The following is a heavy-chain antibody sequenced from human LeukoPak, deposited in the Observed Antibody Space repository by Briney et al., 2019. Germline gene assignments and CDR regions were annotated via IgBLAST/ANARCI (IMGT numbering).Heavy chain of an antibody. CDR2: IYYSGST. Sequence: PSETLSLTCTVSGGSISSYYWSWIRQPPGKGLEWIGYIYYSGSTNYNPSRKSRVTISVDTSKNQFSLKLSSVTAADTAVYYCARAGELLWFGVDYWGQGTLVTVSS. J-gene: IGHJ4*02. D-gene: IGHD3-10*01. CDR3: ARAGELLWFGVDY. CDR1: GGSISSYY. V-gene: IGHV4-59*01.